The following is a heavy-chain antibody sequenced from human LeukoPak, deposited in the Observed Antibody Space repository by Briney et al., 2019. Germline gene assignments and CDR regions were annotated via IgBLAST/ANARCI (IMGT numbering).Heavy chain of an antibody. CDR3: AKDLGNWGYFDY. CDR1: GFIFSNYG. V-gene: IGHV3-30*02. J-gene: IGHJ4*02. CDR2: IRYDGSDK. Sequence: GGSLRLSCAASGFIFSNYGMHWVRQAPGKGLEWVAFIRYDGSDKYYVDSVRGRFTISKDNSKNTLYLQMNSLRIEDTAVYYCAKDLGNWGYFDYWGQGALVTVSS. D-gene: IGHD7-27*01.